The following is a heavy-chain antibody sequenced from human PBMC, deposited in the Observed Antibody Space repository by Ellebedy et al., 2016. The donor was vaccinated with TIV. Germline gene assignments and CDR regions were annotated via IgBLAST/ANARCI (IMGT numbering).Heavy chain of an antibody. V-gene: IGHV1-46*01. Sequence: AASVKVSCKASGYTFTSYYMNWVRQAPGQGLEWMGIINPSGDITTYAQRFQGRVTMTRDASTSTVYMELSSLRSEDTAVYYCTRDSTRRRLQLSYFDYWGQGTLVTVSS. J-gene: IGHJ4*02. CDR2: INPSGDIT. D-gene: IGHD5-24*01. CDR3: TRDSTRRRLQLSYFDY. CDR1: GYTFTSYY.